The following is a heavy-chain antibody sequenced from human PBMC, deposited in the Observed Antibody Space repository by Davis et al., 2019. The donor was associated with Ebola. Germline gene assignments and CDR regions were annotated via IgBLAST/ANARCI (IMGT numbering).Heavy chain of an antibody. V-gene: IGHV4-38-2*01. CDR3: ARLYVKYPPTL. D-gene: IGHD2/OR15-2a*01. CDR2: IYHSGNT. CDR1: NYSISSGYY. J-gene: IGHJ4*02. Sequence: PSETLSLTCAVSNYSISSGYYWGWLRQPPGKGLEWIGSIYHSGNTYYNPSLKSRVTISVDTSKNQFSLKLNSVTAADTAIYYCARLYVKYPPTLWGQGILVTVSS.